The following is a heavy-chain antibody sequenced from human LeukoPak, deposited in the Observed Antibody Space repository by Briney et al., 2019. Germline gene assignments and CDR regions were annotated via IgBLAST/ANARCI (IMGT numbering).Heavy chain of an antibody. J-gene: IGHJ5*02. CDR2: ISGSGGST. V-gene: IGHV3-23*01. CDR3: AKDLKYQLLSRWFDP. CDR1: GFTFSGYA. Sequence: GASLRLSCAASGFTFSGYAMSWVRQAPGKGLEWVSSISGSGGSTYYADSVKGRFTISRDNSKNTLYLQMNSLRAEDTAVYYCAKDLKYQLLSRWFDPWGQGTLVTVSS. D-gene: IGHD2-2*01.